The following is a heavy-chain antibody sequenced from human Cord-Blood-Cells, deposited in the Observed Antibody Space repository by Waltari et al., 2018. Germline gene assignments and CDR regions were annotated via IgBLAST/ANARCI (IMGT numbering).Heavy chain of an antibody. CDR3: ATSLTGQIGAFDI. V-gene: IGHV4-59*11. Sequence: QVQLQESGPGLVKPSETLSLTCTVSGGSISSHYWSWIRQPPGKGLEWIGYIYYSGGTNYNPSLNGRVTISVDTSKNQFSLKLSSVTAADTAVYYCATSLTGQIGAFDIWGQGTMVTVSS. J-gene: IGHJ3*02. CDR2: IYYSGGT. D-gene: IGHD3-9*01. CDR1: GGSISSHY.